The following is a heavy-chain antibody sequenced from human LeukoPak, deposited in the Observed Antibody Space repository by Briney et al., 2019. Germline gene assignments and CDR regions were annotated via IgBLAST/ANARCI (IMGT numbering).Heavy chain of an antibody. V-gene: IGHV4-34*01. CDR1: GGSISSYY. Sequence: SETLSLTCTVSGGSISSYYWSWIRQPPGKGLEWIGEINHSGSTNYNPSLKSRVTISVDTSKNQFSLKLSSVTAADTAVYYCARGAKLLLKFWGQGTLVTVSS. CDR3: ARGAKLLLKF. D-gene: IGHD2-15*01. J-gene: IGHJ4*02. CDR2: INHSGST.